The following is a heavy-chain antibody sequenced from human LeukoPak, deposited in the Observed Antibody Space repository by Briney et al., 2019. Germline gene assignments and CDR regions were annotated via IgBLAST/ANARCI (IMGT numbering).Heavy chain of an antibody. CDR3: AKLASSSSWLGDDY. Sequence: PGGSLRLPCAASGFTFSSYAMSWVRQAPGKGLEWVSAISGSGGSTYYADSVKGRFTISRDNSKNTLYLQMNSLRAEDTAVYYCAKLASSSSWLGDDYWGQGTLVTVSS. CDR2: ISGSGGST. D-gene: IGHD6-13*01. CDR1: GFTFSSYA. J-gene: IGHJ4*02. V-gene: IGHV3-23*01.